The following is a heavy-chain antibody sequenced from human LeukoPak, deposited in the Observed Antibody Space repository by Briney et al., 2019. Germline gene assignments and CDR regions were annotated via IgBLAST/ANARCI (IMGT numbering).Heavy chain of an antibody. CDR2: ISYDGSNK. D-gene: IGHD3-22*01. V-gene: IGHV3-30*18. Sequence: GGSLRLSCAASGFTFSSYGMHWVRQAPGKGLEWVAVISYDGSNKYYADSVKGRFTISRDNSKNTLYLQMNNLRAEDTAVYYCAKGTHMIVVVNAFDYWGQGTLVTVSS. CDR1: GFTFSSYG. J-gene: IGHJ4*02. CDR3: AKGTHMIVVVNAFDY.